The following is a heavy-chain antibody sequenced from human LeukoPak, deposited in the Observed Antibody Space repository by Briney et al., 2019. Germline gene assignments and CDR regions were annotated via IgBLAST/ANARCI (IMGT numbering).Heavy chain of an antibody. CDR2: IYYSGST. V-gene: IGHV4-61*05. J-gene: IGHJ4*02. D-gene: IGHD1-26*01. CDR1: GGSISSNGPYY. CDR3: ARSIVGATNALDY. Sequence: SETLSLTCTVSGGSISSNGPYYWAWIRQHPGKGLEWIGYIYYSGSTNYNPSLKSRVTISVDTSKNQFSLKLSSVTAADTAVYYCARSIVGATNALDYWGQGTLVTVSS.